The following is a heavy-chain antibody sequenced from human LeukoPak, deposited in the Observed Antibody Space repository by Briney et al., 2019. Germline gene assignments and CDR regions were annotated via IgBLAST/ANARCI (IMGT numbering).Heavy chain of an antibody. J-gene: IGHJ4*02. CDR3: AAITMVRGAGYYFDY. CDR1: GYTFTSYG. V-gene: IGHV1-18*01. CDR2: ISAYNGNT. Sequence: ASVKVSCKASGYTFTSYGISWVRQAPGQGLEWMGWISAYNGNTNYAQKLQGRVTMATDTSTSTAYMELRSLRSDDAAVYYCAAITMVRGAGYYFDYWGQGTLVTVSS. D-gene: IGHD3-10*01.